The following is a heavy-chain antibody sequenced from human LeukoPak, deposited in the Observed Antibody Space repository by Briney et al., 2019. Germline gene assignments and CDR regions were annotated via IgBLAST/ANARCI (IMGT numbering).Heavy chain of an antibody. V-gene: IGHV1-18*01. D-gene: IGHD6-13*01. CDR1: GYSFNSYA. CDR2: ISAYNGDT. CDR3: ARGGISAAAGIDY. J-gene: IGHJ4*02. Sequence: ASVTVSCKASGYSFNSYAISWVRQAPGQGLEWMGWISAYNGDTNYAQKFKGRVAMTTDTSASTVNMELRSLRSDDTAIYYCARGGISAAAGIDYWGQGTLVTVSS.